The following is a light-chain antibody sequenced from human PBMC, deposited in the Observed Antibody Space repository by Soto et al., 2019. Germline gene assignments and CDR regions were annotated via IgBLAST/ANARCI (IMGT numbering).Light chain of an antibody. V-gene: IGKV3-11*01. J-gene: IGKJ1*01. CDR1: QSVSSY. CDR2: DAS. Sequence: GVTQSPAALSLSPGETATLSCRASQSVSSYLAWYQQKPGQAPRLLIYDASNRATGIPARFSGSGSGTDFTLTISSLEPEDFAVYYCHQRGSWPRGTFGQRTKV. CDR3: HQRGSWPRGT.